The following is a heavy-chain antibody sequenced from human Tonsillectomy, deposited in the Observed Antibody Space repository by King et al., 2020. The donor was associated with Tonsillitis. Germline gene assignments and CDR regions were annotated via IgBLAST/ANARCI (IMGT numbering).Heavy chain of an antibody. V-gene: IGHV3-23*04. J-gene: IGHJ4*02. CDR2: ISGSGVGT. CDR1: GFTFSSYA. D-gene: IGHD2-15*01. Sequence: VQLVESGGGLVPPGGSLRLPCSASGFTFSSYAMSWVRQAPGKGLEWVSAISGSGVGTYCADSVKVRLTISSDNSKNTLYLQMNSLRAEDTAVYYCAKDRLAANDYWGQGTLVTVSS. CDR3: AKDRLAANDY.